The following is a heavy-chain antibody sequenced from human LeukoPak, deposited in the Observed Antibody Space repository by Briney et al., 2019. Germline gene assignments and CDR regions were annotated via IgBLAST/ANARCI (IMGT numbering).Heavy chain of an antibody. V-gene: IGHV3-21*01. CDR2: ISSSSSSYI. J-gene: IGHJ3*02. CDR1: GFTFSSYA. D-gene: IGHD3-3*02. Sequence: GGSLRLSCAASGFTFSSYAMSWVRQAPGKGLEWVSAISSSSSSYIYYADSVKGRFTISRDNAKNSLYLQMNSLRAEDTAVYYCARADVLGGGDAFDIWGQGTMVTVSS. CDR3: ARADVLGGGDAFDI.